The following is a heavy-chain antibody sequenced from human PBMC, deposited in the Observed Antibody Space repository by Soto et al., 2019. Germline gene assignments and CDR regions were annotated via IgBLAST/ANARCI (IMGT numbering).Heavy chain of an antibody. CDR2: IIPIFGTA. CDR1: GGTFSSYA. J-gene: IGHJ4*02. D-gene: IGHD2-21*02. Sequence: SVKVSCKASGGTFSSYAISWVRQAPGQGLEWMGGIIPIFGTANYAQKFQGRVTITADESTSTAYMELSSLRSEDTAVYYCAREEIPSACGGDCYGYYWGQGTLVTVS. V-gene: IGHV1-69*13. CDR3: AREEIPSACGGDCYGYY.